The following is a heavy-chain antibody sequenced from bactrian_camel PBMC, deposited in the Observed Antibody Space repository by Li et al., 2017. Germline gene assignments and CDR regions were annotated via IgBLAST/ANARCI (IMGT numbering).Heavy chain of an antibody. CDR1: EAVQC. CDR3: ATDGVDYDYALFAY. J-gene: IGHJ6*01. V-gene: IGHV3S54*01. Sequence: HVQLVESGGGSVQAGGSMRLSCEASEAVQCMAWFRQAPGKEREGVATITRGGRRTLYVDPVKGRFTISRDNAKNTLYLQMNSLKSEDTALYYCATDGVDYDYALFAYWGQGTQVTVS. CDR2: ITRGGRRT. D-gene: IGHD4*01.